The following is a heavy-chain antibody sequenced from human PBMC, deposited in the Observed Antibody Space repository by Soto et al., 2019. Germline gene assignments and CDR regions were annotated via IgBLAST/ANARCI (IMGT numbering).Heavy chain of an antibody. D-gene: IGHD6-13*01. J-gene: IGHJ6*03. CDR3: ARLPEQPLDQAYVSGYYIDV. Sequence: QVQLQESGPGLVKPSETLSLTCTVSGGSISSYYWSWIRQPPGKGLEWIGYIYYSGSTNYNPSLNIRVTISVDTSKNQFPLHLSSVTAADTAVYYCARLPEQPLDQAYVSGYYIDVWGKGTTVTVSS. V-gene: IGHV4-59*08. CDR2: IYYSGST. CDR1: GGSISSYY.